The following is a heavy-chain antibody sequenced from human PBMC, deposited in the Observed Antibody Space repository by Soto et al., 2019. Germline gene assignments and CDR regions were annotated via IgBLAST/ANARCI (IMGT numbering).Heavy chain of an antibody. Sequence: GGSLRLSCAASGFTFSSYGMHWVRQAPGKGLEWVAVISYDGSNKYYADSVKGRFTISRDNSKNTLYLQMNSLRAEDTAVYYCEGTSSLAQGYAFDIWGQGTMVTVSS. V-gene: IGHV3-30*03. CDR1: GFTFSSYG. J-gene: IGHJ3*02. CDR2: ISYDGSNK. D-gene: IGHD2-2*01. CDR3: EGTSSLAQGYAFDI.